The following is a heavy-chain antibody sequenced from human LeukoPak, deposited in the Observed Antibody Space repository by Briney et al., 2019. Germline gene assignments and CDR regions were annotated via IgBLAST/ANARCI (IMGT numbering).Heavy chain of an antibody. CDR3: AAARVVVVPYDAFDI. J-gene: IGHJ3*02. V-gene: IGHV1-58*01. Sequence: SVKVSCKASGFTFTSSAVQWVRQARGQRLEWIGWIVVGSGNTNYAQKFQERVTITRDMSTSTAYMELSSLRSEDTAVYYCAAARVVVVPYDAFDIWGQGTMVTVSS. D-gene: IGHD2-15*01. CDR1: GFTFTSSA. CDR2: IVVGSGNT.